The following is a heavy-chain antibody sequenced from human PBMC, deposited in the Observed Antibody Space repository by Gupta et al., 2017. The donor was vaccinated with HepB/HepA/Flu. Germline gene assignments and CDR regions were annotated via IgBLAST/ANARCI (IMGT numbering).Heavy chain of an antibody. D-gene: IGHD5-24*01. J-gene: IGHJ6*03. V-gene: IGHV1-69*01. Sequence: QVQLVQSGAEVKKPGSSVKVSCKASGGTFSSYAISWVRQAPGQGLEWMGGIIPIFGTANYAQKFQGRVTITADESTSTAYMELSSLRSEDTAVYYCARGGQLRDGYTIWNYYYYMDVWGKGTTVTVSS. CDR2: IIPIFGTA. CDR3: ARGGQLRDGYTIWNYYYYMDV. CDR1: GGTFSSYA.